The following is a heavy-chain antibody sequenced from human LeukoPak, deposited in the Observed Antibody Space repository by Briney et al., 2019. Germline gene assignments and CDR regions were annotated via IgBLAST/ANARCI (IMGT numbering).Heavy chain of an antibody. CDR2: MNPNSGNT. V-gene: IGHV1-8*01. J-gene: IGHJ6*02. CDR1: GYTFTSYD. D-gene: IGHD1-1*01. CDR3: ARAPLELERRGYYYYGMDV. Sequence: ASVKVSCKASGYTFTSYDINWVRQATGQGLEWMGWMNPNSGNTGYAQKFQGRVTMTRNTSISTAYMELSSLRSEDTAVYYCARAPLELERRGYYYYGMDVWGQGTTVTVSS.